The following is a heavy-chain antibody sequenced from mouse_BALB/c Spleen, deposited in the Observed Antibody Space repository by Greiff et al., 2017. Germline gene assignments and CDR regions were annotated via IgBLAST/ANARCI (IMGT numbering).Heavy chain of an antibody. J-gene: IGHJ1*01. CDR3: ARKYDYDDWYFDV. CDR2: INPSTGYT. V-gene: IGHV1-7*01. Sequence: QVHVKQSGAELAKPGASVKMSCKASGYTFTSYWMHWVKQRPGQGLEWIGYINPSTGYTEYNQKFKDKATLTADKSSSTAYMQLSSLTSEDSAVYYCARKYDYDDWYFDVWGAGTTVTVSS. CDR1: GYTFTSYW. D-gene: IGHD2-4*01.